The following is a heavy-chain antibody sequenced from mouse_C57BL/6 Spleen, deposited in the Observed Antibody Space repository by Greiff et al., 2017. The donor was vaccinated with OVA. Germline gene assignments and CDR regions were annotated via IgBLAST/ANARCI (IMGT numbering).Heavy chain of an antibody. CDR2: INPSNGGT. V-gene: IGHV1-53*01. CDR1: GYTFTSYW. CDR3: ARGGFRLAPMDY. D-gene: IGHD2-4*01. Sequence: QVQLQQSGTELVKPGASVKLSCKASGYTFTSYWMHWVKQRPGQGLEWIGNINPSNGGTNYNEKFKSKATLTVDKSSSTAYMQLSSLTSEDSAVYNCARGGFRLAPMDYWGQGTSVTVSS. J-gene: IGHJ4*01.